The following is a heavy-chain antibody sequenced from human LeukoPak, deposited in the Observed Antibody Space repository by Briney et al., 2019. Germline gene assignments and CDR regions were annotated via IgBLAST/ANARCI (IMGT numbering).Heavy chain of an antibody. D-gene: IGHD2-2*01. Sequence: GGSLRLSCAASGFTFSSYAMHWVRQAPGKGLEWVAVISYDGSNKYYADSVKGRFTISRDNSKNTLYLQMNSLRAEDTAVYYCARANPQLYIVVVPAAIANWFDPWGRGTLVTVSS. CDR3: ARANPQLYIVVVPAAIANWFDP. J-gene: IGHJ5*02. CDR1: GFTFSSYA. V-gene: IGHV3-30-3*01. CDR2: ISYDGSNK.